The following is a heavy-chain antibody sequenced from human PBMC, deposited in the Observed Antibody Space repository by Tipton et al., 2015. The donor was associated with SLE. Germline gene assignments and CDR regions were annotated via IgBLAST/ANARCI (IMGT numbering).Heavy chain of an antibody. CDR3: ARDFWSGYGSFDS. D-gene: IGHD3-3*01. Sequence: TLSLTCAVSGDSISSHYWAWIRLPPGKGLEWLGYVHITGSTNYSPSLWGRVTISLDPSRSQFSLDLHSVTAADTAVYYCARDFWSGYGSFDSWGQGTLVTVSP. CDR2: VHITGST. J-gene: IGHJ4*02. V-gene: IGHV4-59*11. CDR1: GDSISSHY.